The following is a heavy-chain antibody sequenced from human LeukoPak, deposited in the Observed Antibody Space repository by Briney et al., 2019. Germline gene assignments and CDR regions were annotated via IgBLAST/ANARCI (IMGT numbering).Heavy chain of an antibody. CDR1: GGTFSSYA. CDR3: ARHYGSGSYWWFDY. V-gene: IGHV1-69*06. CDR2: IIPIFGTA. D-gene: IGHD3-10*01. Sequence: SVKVSCKASGGTFSSYAISWVPEAPGQGLEWMGGIIPIFGTANYAQKFQGRVTITADKSTNTAYMELSSLRSEDTAVYYCARHYGSGSYWWFDYWGQGTLVTVSS. J-gene: IGHJ4*02.